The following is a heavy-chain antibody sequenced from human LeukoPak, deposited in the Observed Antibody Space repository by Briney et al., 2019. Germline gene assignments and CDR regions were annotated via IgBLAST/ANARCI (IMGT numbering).Heavy chain of an antibody. Sequence: GGSLRLSCAASGFTFSSYAMSWVRQAPGKGLEWVSVIYSGGSTYYADSVKGRFTISRDNSKNTLYLQMNSLRAEDTAVYYCARVPNVQLWYYWYFDLWGRGTLVTVSS. CDR3: ARVPNVQLWYYWYFDL. CDR1: GFTFSSYA. J-gene: IGHJ2*01. V-gene: IGHV3-53*01. D-gene: IGHD5-18*01. CDR2: IYSGGST.